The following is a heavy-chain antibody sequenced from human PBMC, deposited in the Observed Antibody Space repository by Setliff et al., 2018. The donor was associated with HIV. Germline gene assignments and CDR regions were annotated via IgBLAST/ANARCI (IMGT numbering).Heavy chain of an antibody. CDR2: VYYTGST. D-gene: IGHD5-12*01. Sequence: SETLSLTCTVSGGSISSYYWSWIRQPPGKGLEWIGYVYYTGSTNYNPSLKSRVTISIDTSKNQFSLKLSSVTAADTAVYCCARSERWLPIDYWGQGTLVTVSS. V-gene: IGHV4-59*08. CDR3: ARSERWLPIDY. CDR1: GGSISSYY. J-gene: IGHJ4*02.